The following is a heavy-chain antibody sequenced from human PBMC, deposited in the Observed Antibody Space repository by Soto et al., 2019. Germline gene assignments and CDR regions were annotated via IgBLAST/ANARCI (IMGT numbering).Heavy chain of an antibody. J-gene: IGHJ4*02. D-gene: IGHD6-19*01. Sequence: GASVKVSCKASGYTFTSYDINWVRQATGQGLEWMGWMNPNSGNTGYAQKFQGRVTMTRNTSISTAYMELSSLRSEDTAVYYCARANYQLLAVAGSSDYWGQGTLVTVSS. CDR2: MNPNSGNT. V-gene: IGHV1-8*01. CDR3: ARANYQLLAVAGSSDY. CDR1: GYTFTSYD.